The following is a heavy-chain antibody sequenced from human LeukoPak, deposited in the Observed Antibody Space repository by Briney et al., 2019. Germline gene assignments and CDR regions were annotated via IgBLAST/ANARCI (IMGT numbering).Heavy chain of an antibody. D-gene: IGHD5-18*01. CDR2: ISSSGSTI. J-gene: IGHJ4*02. Sequence: GVSLRLSCAASGFTFSDYYMSWIRQAPGKGLEWVSYISSSGSTIYYADSVKGRFTISRDNAKNSLYLQMNSLRAEDTAVYYCARQGYSYGYSLGYFDYWGQGTLVTVSS. V-gene: IGHV3-11*01. CDR3: ARQGYSYGYSLGYFDY. CDR1: GFTFSDYY.